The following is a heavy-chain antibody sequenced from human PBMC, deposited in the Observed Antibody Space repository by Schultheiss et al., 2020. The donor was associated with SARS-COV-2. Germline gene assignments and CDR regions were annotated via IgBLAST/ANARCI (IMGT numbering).Heavy chain of an antibody. CDR2: IYYSGST. D-gene: IGHD4-11*01. J-gene: IGHJ6*02. CDR3: ASTDYKGSSYYYGMDV. CDR1: GGSISSGGYY. Sequence: SETLSLTCTVSGGSISSGGYYWSWIRQPPGKGLEWIGYIYYSGSTNYNPSLKSRVTISVDTSKNQFSLKLSSVTAADTAVYYCASTDYKGSSYYYGMDVWGQGTTVTVSS. V-gene: IGHV4-61*08.